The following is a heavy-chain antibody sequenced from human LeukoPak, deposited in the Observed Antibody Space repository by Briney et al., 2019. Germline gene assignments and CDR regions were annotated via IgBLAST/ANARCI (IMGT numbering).Heavy chain of an antibody. CDR3: ARDEWELPLDAFDI. D-gene: IGHD1-26*01. V-gene: IGHV3-7*01. CDR2: IKQDGSEK. J-gene: IGHJ3*02. Sequence: GGSLRLSCAASGFTFSSYWMSWVRQAPGKGLEWVANIKQDGSEKYYVDSVKGRFTISRDNAKNSLYLQMNSLRAEDTAVCYCARDEWELPLDAFDIWGQGTMVTVSS. CDR1: GFTFSSYW.